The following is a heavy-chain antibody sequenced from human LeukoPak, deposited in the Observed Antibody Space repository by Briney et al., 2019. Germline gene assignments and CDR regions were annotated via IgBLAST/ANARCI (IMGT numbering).Heavy chain of an antibody. CDR2: VHAGGST. CDR3: ARGYTYGHGAMFDY. Sequence: NPSETLSLTCTVSGGSISGGSYYWTWIRQPAGKGLEWIGRVHAGGSTDFNPSLKTRVSISLDTSKSQFTLKVNSVTAADTAVYYCARGYTYGHGAMFDYWGQGTLVTVSS. J-gene: IGHJ4*02. CDR1: GGSISGGSYY. D-gene: IGHD5-18*01. V-gene: IGHV4-61*02.